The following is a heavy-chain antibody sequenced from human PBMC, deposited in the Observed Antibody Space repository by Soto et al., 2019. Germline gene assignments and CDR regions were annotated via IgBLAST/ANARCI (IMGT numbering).Heavy chain of an antibody. CDR3: VRDKAYYGSGSLYGMDV. V-gene: IGHV3-53*01. CDR2: IYSIANT. CDR1: GFAVSSNY. D-gene: IGHD3-10*01. Sequence: PGGSLRLSCAASGFAVSSNYMSWVRRAPGKGPEWVSVIYSIANTNYADSVKGRFTISRDNSKNTLYLHMNSLRVEDTAVYYCVRDKAYYGSGSLYGMDVWGQGTTVTVSS. J-gene: IGHJ6*02.